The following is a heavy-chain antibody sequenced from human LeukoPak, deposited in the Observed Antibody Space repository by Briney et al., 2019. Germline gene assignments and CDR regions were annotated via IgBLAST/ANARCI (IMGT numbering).Heavy chain of an antibody. J-gene: IGHJ4*02. D-gene: IGHD5-24*01. V-gene: IGHV1-46*01. Sequence: GASVRVSCKASGYTFTSYYMHWVRQAPGQGGERMGVINTSGGSTSYTQKFQGRVTMTRDTSTSTVYMELSSLRSEDTAVYYCAREWVLEMATTLGYWGQGTLVTVSS. CDR2: INTSGGST. CDR1: GYTFTSYY. CDR3: AREWVLEMATTLGY.